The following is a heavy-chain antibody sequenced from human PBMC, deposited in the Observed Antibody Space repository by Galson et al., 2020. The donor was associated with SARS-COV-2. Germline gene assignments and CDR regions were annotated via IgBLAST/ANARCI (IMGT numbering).Heavy chain of an antibody. CDR2: ISYDGSNT. CDR1: GFTFSSYA. V-gene: IGHV3-30-3*01. CDR3: ARDGDYYESSGQYYAPRYDDGMDD. Sequence: TGGSLRLSCAASGFTFSSYAMHWVRQAPGKGLEWVAVISYDGSNTYYADSVKGRFTISRDNSKNTLYLQMNSLRAEDTAVYYCARDGDYYESSGQYYAPRYDDGMDDCGQGSTVSV. D-gene: IGHD3-22*01. J-gene: IGHJ6*02.